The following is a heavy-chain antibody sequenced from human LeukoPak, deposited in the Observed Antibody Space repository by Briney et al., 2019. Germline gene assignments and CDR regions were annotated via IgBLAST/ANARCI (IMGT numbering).Heavy chain of an antibody. CDR2: INPDGTKT. Sequence: GGSLRLSCAGSGFTFTSFWMTWVRQSPGKGLEWVANINPDGTKTTYVDSVEGRFTISRDNAKNSVFLHMRSLRAEDTAVYYCATAPAAADSSWGQGTLVAVSS. CDR3: ATAPAAADSS. D-gene: IGHD6-13*01. J-gene: IGHJ5*02. V-gene: IGHV3-7*01. CDR1: GFTFTSFW.